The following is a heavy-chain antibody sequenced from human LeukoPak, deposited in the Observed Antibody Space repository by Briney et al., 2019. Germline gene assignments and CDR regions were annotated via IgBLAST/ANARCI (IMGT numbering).Heavy chain of an antibody. V-gene: IGHV4-39*01. CDR2: FYYSGST. Sequence: SSETLSLTCTVSGGSISTSSYYWGWIRQPPGKGLEWIGSFYYSGSTYYNPSLKSRVTISVDTSKNQFSLKLSSVTAADTAVYYCARGNYVYCGGDCSRGAFDIWGQGTMVTVSS. CDR1: GGSISTSSYY. J-gene: IGHJ3*02. CDR3: ARGNYVYCGGDCSRGAFDI. D-gene: IGHD2-21*02.